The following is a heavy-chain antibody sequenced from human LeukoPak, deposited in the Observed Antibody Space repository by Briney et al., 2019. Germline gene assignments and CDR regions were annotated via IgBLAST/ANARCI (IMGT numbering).Heavy chain of an antibody. J-gene: IGHJ3*02. CDR2: IKQDGSEK. D-gene: IGHD1-7*01. Sequence: GGSLRLSCAASGFTFSNYWMSWVRQAPGKGLEWVANIKQDGSEKYYVDSVKGRFTISRDNAKNSLYLQMNSLRAEDTAVYYCARGHGGNSDAFDIWGQGTMVTVSS. CDR1: GFTFSNYW. V-gene: IGHV3-7*03. CDR3: ARGHGGNSDAFDI.